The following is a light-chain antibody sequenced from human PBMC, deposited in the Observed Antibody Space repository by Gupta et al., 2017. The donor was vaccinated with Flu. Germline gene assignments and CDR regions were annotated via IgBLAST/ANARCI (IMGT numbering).Light chain of an antibody. CDR2: WAS. Sequence: NCMSSQSILFSSNNKNYLAWYQQKPGQPPKLLIYWASTRESGVPGRFSGSGSDTDFTLTISSLQAEDVAVYYCQQNFETPSTFGGGTKVEIK. J-gene: IGKJ4*01. CDR3: QQNFETPST. CDR1: QSILFSSNNKNY. V-gene: IGKV4-1*01.